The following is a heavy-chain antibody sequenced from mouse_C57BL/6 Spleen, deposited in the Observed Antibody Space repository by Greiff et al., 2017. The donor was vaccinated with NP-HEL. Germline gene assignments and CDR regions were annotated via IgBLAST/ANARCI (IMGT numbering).Heavy chain of an antibody. CDR3: ARQRIPTAQARGFAY. D-gene: IGHD3-2*02. Sequence: QVQLQQPGAELVKPGASVKLSCKASGYTFTSYWMHWVKQRPGQGLEWIGMIHPNSGSTNYNEKFKSKATLTVDKSSSTAYMQLSSLTSEDSAVYYCARQRIPTAQARGFAYWGQGTLVTVSA. V-gene: IGHV1-64*01. CDR1: GYTFTSYW. J-gene: IGHJ3*01. CDR2: IHPNSGST.